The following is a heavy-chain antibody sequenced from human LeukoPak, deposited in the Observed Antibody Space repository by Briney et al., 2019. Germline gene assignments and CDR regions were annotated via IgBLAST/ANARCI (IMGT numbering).Heavy chain of an antibody. J-gene: IGHJ3*02. CDR2: IYYSGST. CDR3: ARFLNLYDSSLRLGSFAFDI. Sequence: SETLSLTCTVSGGSISSSSYYWGWIRQPPGKGLEWIGSIYYSGSTYYNPSLKSRVTISVDTSKNQFSLKLSSVTAADTAVYYCARFLNLYDSSLRLGSFAFDIWGQGTMVTVSS. CDR1: GGSISSSSYY. V-gene: IGHV4-39*07. D-gene: IGHD3-22*01.